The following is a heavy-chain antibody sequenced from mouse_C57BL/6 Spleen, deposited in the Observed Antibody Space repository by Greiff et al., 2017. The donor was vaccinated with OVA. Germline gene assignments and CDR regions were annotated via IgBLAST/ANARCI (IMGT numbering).Heavy chain of an antibody. CDR3: ARSDGYDGRNYFDY. V-gene: IGHV1-82*01. D-gene: IGHD2-2*01. Sequence: QVQLQQSGPELVKPGASVKISCKASGYAFSSSWMNWVKQRPGKGLEWIGRIYPGDGATNYNGKFKGKAPLTADKSSSTAYRQLSSLTSEDSAVYFGARSDGYDGRNYFDYWGQGTTLTVSS. J-gene: IGHJ2*01. CDR2: IYPGDGAT. CDR1: GYAFSSSW.